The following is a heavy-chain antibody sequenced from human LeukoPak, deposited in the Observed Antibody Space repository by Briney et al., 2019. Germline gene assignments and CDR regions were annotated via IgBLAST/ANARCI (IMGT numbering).Heavy chain of an antibody. V-gene: IGHV3-21*01. CDR1: GFTFSSYS. CDR2: ISSSSSYI. CDR3: ARVYYYDSSGYLGSGAFDI. D-gene: IGHD3-22*01. J-gene: IGHJ3*02. Sequence: PGGSLRLSCAASGFTFSSYSMNWVRQAPGKGLEWVSSISSSSSYIYYADSVKGRFTISRDNAKNSLYLQMNSLRAEDTAVYYCARVYYYDSSGYLGSGAFDIWGQGTMVTVSS.